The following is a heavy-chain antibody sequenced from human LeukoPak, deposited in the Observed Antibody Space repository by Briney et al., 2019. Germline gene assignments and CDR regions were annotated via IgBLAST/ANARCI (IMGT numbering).Heavy chain of an antibody. V-gene: IGHV3-21*06. CDR3: ARDHWFPPSY. J-gene: IGHJ4*02. CDR1: GFTFRSYT. D-gene: IGHD3-9*01. Sequence: GGSLRLSCAASGFTFRSYTVSWVRQAPGQGLEWVSSISTSSSYMYYGDSVKGRFTISRDNAKNSLYLQMDSLRAEDTAMYYCARDHWFPPSYWGQGTLVTVSS. CDR2: ISTSSSYM.